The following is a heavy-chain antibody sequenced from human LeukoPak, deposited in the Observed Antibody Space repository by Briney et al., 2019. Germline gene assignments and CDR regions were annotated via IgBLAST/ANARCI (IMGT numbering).Heavy chain of an antibody. D-gene: IGHD2-2*01. Sequence: ASVKVSCKASGYTFTSYGVSWVRQAPGQGLEWVGWISAYNGNTNYAQKLQGRVTMTTDTSTSTAYMELRSLRSDDTAVYYCARNRIVVVPAADHPEFVYWGQGTLVTVSS. V-gene: IGHV1-18*01. CDR3: ARNRIVVVPAADHPEFVY. J-gene: IGHJ4*02. CDR2: ISAYNGNT. CDR1: GYTFTSYG.